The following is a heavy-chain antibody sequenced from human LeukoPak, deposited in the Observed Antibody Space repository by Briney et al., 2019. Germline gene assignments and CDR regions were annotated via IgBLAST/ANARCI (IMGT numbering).Heavy chain of an antibody. Sequence: SETLSLTCTVSGGSISSGGYYWSWIRQPPGKGLEWIGYIYHGGSTYYNPSLKSRVTISVDTSKNQFSLKLSSVTAADTAVYYCAREVVVPAAVYYYYYYYMDVWGKGTTVTVSS. V-gene: IGHV4-30-2*01. CDR3: AREVVVPAAVYYYYYYYMDV. CDR2: IYHGGST. D-gene: IGHD2-2*01. CDR1: GGSISSGGYY. J-gene: IGHJ6*03.